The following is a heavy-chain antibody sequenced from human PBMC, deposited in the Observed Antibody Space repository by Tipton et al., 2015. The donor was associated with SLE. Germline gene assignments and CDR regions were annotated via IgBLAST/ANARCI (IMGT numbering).Heavy chain of an antibody. J-gene: IGHJ4*02. D-gene: IGHD6-19*01. CDR3: ARDLAVSGPIL. CDR2: ISSSSSYI. CDR1: GFTFSSYS. V-gene: IGHV3-21*01. Sequence: GSLRLSCAASGFTFSSYSMNWVRQAPGKGLEWVSSISSSSSYIYYADSVKGRFTISRDNAKNSLYLQMNSLRAEDTAVCYCARDLAVSGPILGGQGTLVTVSS.